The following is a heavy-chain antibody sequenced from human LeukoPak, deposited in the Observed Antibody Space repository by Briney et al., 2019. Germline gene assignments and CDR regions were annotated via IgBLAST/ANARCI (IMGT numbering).Heavy chain of an antibody. CDR1: GFTFSSFS. CDR3: ARSRHIQLDAFDF. V-gene: IGHV3-21*01. Sequence: PGGSLRLSCAASGFTFSSFSMNWVRQAPGNGLEWVSSISSSSNYIYYADSVKGRFTFSRDNARNSLYLQMNSLRAEDTAVYYCARSRHIQLDAFDFWGQGTEVTVSS. J-gene: IGHJ3*01. CDR2: ISSSSNYI. D-gene: IGHD5-18*01.